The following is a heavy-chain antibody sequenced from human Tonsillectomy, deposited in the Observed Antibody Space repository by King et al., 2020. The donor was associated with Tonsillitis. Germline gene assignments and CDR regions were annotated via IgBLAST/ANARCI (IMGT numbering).Heavy chain of an antibody. V-gene: IGHV3-74*01. J-gene: IGHJ5*02. CDR2: INSDGSST. CDR3: ARDYGDYVCWFDP. CDR1: GFTFSSYW. D-gene: IGHD4-17*01. Sequence: VQLVQSGGGLVQPGGSLRLSCAASGFTFSSYWMHWVRQAPGKGLVWVSRINSDGSSTSYADSVKGRFTISRDNAKNTLYLQMNSLRGEDTAVYYCARDYGDYVCWFDPWGQGTLVTVSS.